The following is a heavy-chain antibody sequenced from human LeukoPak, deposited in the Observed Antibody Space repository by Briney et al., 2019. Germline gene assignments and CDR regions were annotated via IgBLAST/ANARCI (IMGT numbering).Heavy chain of an antibody. J-gene: IGHJ5*02. V-gene: IGHV3-64*01. CDR3: ARGIVVQAAKGGFWFDP. CDR1: GFTFSSYA. CDR2: ISSNGGST. D-gene: IGHD2-2*01. Sequence: GGSLRLSCAASGFTFSSYAMHWVRQAPGKGLEYVSAISSNGGSTYYANSEKGRFTISRDNSKNTLYLQMGSLRAEDMAVYYCARGIVVQAAKGGFWFDPWGQGTMVTVSS.